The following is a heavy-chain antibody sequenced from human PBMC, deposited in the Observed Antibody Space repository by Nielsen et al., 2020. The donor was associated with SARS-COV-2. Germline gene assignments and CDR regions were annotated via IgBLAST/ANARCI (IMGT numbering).Heavy chain of an antibody. V-gene: IGHV3-23*01. CDR1: GFTFSSYA. CDR3: ATHPGRGIAVTSMGWYFDL. CDR2: ISGSGGST. D-gene: IGHD6-19*01. J-gene: IGHJ2*01. Sequence: GESLKISCAASGFTFSSYAMSWVRQAPGKGLEWVSAISGSGGSTYYADSVKGRFTISRDNSKNTLYLQMNSLRAEDTAVYYRATHPGRGIAVTSMGWYFDLWGRGTLVTVSS.